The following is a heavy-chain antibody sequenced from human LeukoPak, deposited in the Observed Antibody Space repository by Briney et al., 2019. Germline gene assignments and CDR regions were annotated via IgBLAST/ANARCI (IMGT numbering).Heavy chain of an antibody. CDR2: IYSGGST. CDR1: GFTVSSNY. D-gene: IGHD3-22*01. CDR3: AKDFSLYYYDSSGYSHGVY. V-gene: IGHV3-53*01. Sequence: GGSLRLSCAASGFTVSSNYMSWVRQAPGKGLEWVSVIYSGGSTYYADSVKGRFTISRDNSKNTLYLQMNSLRAEDTAVYYCAKDFSLYYYDSSGYSHGVYWGQGTLVTVSS. J-gene: IGHJ4*02.